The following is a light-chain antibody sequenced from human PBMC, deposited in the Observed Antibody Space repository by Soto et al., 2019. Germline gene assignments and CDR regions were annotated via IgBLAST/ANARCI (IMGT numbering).Light chain of an antibody. CDR1: ESISRH. CDR2: AAS. CDR3: QQDYSTLAT. J-gene: IGKJ5*01. V-gene: IGKV1-39*01. Sequence: IQLFPSPSPLSAPVGDRGTHTCRAAESISRHLNWYQQKPGRAPDLLIYAASTLQNGVPSRFTGSGSGTEFTLTITGLQLEDFATYYCQQDYSTLATFGQGTRLEIK.